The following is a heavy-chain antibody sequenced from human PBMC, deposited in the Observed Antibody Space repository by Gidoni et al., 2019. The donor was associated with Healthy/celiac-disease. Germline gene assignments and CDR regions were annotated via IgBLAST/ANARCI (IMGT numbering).Heavy chain of an antibody. D-gene: IGHD4-17*01. Sequence: QVQLQESGPGLGKPSQTLSLTCAVSGYPISSGYNWGWIRQPAGKGLELIVSIYPSGSTYYNPSLKSRVTISVDTSTTQFSLKLRSVTAAATAVYSCARVGYYTNWFDPWGQGTLVTVSS. J-gene: IGHJ5*02. CDR3: ARVGYYTNWFDP. V-gene: IGHV4-38-2*01. CDR1: GYPISSGYN. CDR2: IYPSGST.